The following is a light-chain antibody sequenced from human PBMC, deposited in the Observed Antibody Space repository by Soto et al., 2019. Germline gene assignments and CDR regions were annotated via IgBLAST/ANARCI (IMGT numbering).Light chain of an antibody. CDR3: CSYAGSYTWV. Sequence: QSALTQPRSVSGSPGQSVTISCTGTSSDVGGYNFVSWYQHHPGKAPKLIIYDVTKRPPGVPDRFSGSRSGNTASLTISGLQAEDEADYYCCSYAGSYTWVFGGGTKLTVL. CDR2: DVT. CDR1: SSDVGGYNF. J-gene: IGLJ3*02. V-gene: IGLV2-11*01.